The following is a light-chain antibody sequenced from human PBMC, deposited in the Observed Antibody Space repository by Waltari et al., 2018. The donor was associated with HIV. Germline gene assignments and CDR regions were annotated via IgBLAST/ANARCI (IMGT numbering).Light chain of an antibody. CDR2: WSS. Sequence: DIVMPQPPDSLAASPGDSATINSKSSQSVLYRSANKNHLVWHLQTSGQPPTLLSPWSSARESRVPDRFSGGWAGTDFTLTIRSLRAEDVVIYYYQQNGSFPWTFGQGTRVEIK. V-gene: IGKV4-1*01. J-gene: IGKJ1*01. CDR3: QQNGSFPWT. CDR1: QSVLYRSANKNH.